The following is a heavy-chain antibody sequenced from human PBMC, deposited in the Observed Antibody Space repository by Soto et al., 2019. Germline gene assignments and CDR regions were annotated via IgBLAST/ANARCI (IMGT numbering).Heavy chain of an antibody. CDR2: IFYSGTT. CDR3: ARDLWVEPELYYYGMDV. D-gene: IGHD1-1*01. Sequence: SETLSLTCSVSGGSISGSYWSWIRQTPGKGLEWIGHIFYSGTTYYNPSLKSRLTISVDTSKNHFSLRLTSVTAADTAVYYCARDLWVEPELYYYGMDVWGQGTTVTVYS. J-gene: IGHJ6*02. V-gene: IGHV4-30-4*01. CDR1: GGSISGSY.